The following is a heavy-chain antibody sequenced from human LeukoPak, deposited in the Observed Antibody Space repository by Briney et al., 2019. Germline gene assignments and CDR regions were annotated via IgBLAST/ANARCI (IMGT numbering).Heavy chain of an antibody. D-gene: IGHD4-17*01. Sequence: PGGSLRLSCAASGFTFDDYAMSWVRQAPGKGLEWVSAISGSGGSTYYADSVKGRFTISRDNSKNTLYLQMNSLRAEDTAVYYCASPPYYGDYSFDYWGQGTLVTVSS. CDR1: GFTFDDYA. V-gene: IGHV3-23*01. CDR3: ASPPYYGDYSFDY. CDR2: ISGSGGST. J-gene: IGHJ4*02.